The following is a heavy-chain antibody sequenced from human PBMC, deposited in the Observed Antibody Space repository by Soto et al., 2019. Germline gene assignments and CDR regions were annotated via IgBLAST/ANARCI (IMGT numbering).Heavy chain of an antibody. D-gene: IGHD2-21*02. CDR2: IYHSGSA. CDR3: ARVPGVVVSADDAFDI. CDR1: GGSVSSSNW. Sequence: QVQLQESGPGLVKPSGTLSLTCAVSGGSVSSSNWWSWVRQSPGKGLEWMGEIYHSGSAHYNPSLQSRATTSLDKSKNQFSLRLTSVTAADTAVYYCARVPGVVVSADDAFDIWGPGTRVIVSS. J-gene: IGHJ3*02. V-gene: IGHV4-4*02.